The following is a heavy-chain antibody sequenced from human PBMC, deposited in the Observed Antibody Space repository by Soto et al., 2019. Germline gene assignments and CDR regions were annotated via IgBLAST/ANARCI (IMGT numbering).Heavy chain of an antibody. Sequence: PSETLSLTCAVYGGSFSGYYWSWIRQPPGKGLEWIGEINHSGSTNYNPSLKSRVTISVDTSKNQFSLKLSSVTAADTAVYYCARGGDIVATLSYWYFDLWGRGTLVTVSS. J-gene: IGHJ2*01. V-gene: IGHV4-34*01. CDR1: GGSFSGYY. CDR3: ARGGDIVATLSYWYFDL. CDR2: INHSGST. D-gene: IGHD5-12*01.